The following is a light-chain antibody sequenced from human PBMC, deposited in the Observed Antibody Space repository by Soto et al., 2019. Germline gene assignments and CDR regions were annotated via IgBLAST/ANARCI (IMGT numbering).Light chain of an antibody. CDR1: SNDVGSYNL. J-gene: IGLJ1*01. V-gene: IGLV2-23*02. CDR3: CSYEGTVSYV. Sequence: QSDLTQRASVSGSPGQSITISCTGTSNDVGSYNLVSWYQHHASKATKLIIYEVSKRPSGVSTRFSGSKSGNTASLTISGLRAEDEADYHSCSYEGTVSYVFGTGTKVTV. CDR2: EVS.